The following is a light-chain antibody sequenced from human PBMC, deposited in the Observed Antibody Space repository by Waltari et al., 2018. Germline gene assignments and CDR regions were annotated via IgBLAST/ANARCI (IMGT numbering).Light chain of an antibody. Sequence: DIVMTQSPASLAVSLGERATINCRSSQSVLYTSDNDNYLAWYQQKPGQPPNLLIYWASTRASGVPDRFSGSGSGTDFTLTISSLQAADVAVYYCQQYYTTPLTFGQGTRVEI. CDR1: QSVLYTSDNDNY. J-gene: IGKJ1*01. CDR2: WAS. CDR3: QQYYTTPLT. V-gene: IGKV4-1*01.